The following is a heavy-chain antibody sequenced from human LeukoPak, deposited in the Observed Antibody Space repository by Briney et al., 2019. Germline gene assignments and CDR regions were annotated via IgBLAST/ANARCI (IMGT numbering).Heavy chain of an antibody. CDR2: ISSSGGPT. D-gene: IGHD3-22*01. CDR1: GFTFSSYG. CDR3: AKRPDSTGYYSRNFDY. Sequence: GGSLRLSCAASGFTFSSYGMSWVRQAPGKGLEWVSSISSSGGPTYYADSVKGRFTISRDNSKNTLYLQMNSLRAEDTAVFYCAKRPDSTGYYSRNFDYWGQGTLVTVSS. J-gene: IGHJ4*02. V-gene: IGHV3-23*01.